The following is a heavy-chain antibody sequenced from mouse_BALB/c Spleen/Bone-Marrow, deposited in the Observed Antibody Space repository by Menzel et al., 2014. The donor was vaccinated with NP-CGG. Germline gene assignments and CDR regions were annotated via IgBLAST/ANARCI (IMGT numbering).Heavy chain of an antibody. J-gene: IGHJ3*01. CDR3: AYWDLAY. Sequence: DQLQQSAAELARPGASVKMSCKASGYTFTSYTMHWVKQRPGQGLEWIGYINPSSGYTEYNQKFKDKTTLTADKSSSTAYMQLSSLTSEDSAVYYCAYWDLAYWGQGTLVTVSA. CDR2: INPSSGYT. D-gene: IGHD4-1*01. V-gene: IGHV1-4*02. CDR1: GYTFTSYT.